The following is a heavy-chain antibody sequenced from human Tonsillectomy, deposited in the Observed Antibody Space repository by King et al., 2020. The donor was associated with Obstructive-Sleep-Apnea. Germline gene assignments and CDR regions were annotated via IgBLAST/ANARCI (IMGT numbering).Heavy chain of an antibody. Sequence: VQLVESGGGLVQPGGSLRLPCAVNGLTFSSSWMSWVRQAPGKGLEFLANIKPDGTLKFYADSVKGRFTISRDNAENSQYLQMNSLRAEDTAVYFCATDLNWGSDWGQGTLVTVSS. CDR2: IKPDGTLK. D-gene: IGHD7-27*01. J-gene: IGHJ4*02. CDR3: ATDLNWGSD. CDR1: GLTFSSSW. V-gene: IGHV3-7*03.